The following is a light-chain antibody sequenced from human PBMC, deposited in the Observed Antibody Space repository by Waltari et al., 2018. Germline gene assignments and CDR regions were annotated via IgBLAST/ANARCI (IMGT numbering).Light chain of an antibody. Sequence: EIVLTQSPATLSLSPGEKATLSCRASQSVSTSLTWYQQKPGQAPRLLIYDASTRAPGIPVRFSGRGSGTDFTLTLSSLEPEDFAVYYCQQRSTWPRLTFGGGTKVEIK. V-gene: IGKV3-11*01. CDR2: DAS. CDR3: QQRSTWPRLT. J-gene: IGKJ4*01. CDR1: QSVSTS.